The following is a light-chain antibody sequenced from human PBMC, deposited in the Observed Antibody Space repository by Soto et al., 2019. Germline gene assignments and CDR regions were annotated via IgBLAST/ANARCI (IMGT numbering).Light chain of an antibody. V-gene: IGKV3-15*01. J-gene: IGKJ2*01. CDR2: DAS. CDR1: QSVRSD. CDR3: QQYDIWPPYT. Sequence: EILMTQSPATLSVSPGERATLSCRASQSVRSDLAWYQQKPGQAPRLLIYDASTRATDIPARFSGNGSGTEFTLSISSLQSEDFAVYYCQQYDIWPPYTFGQGTKVDIK.